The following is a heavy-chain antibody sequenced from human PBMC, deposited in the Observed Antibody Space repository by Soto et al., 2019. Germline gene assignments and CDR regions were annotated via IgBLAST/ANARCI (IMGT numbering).Heavy chain of an antibody. V-gene: IGHV2-5*02. CDR3: AHGCVQLLSTFHYFDS. Sequence: SGPTLVNPTHTLTLTCNFSGFSLNGNGVGVGWIRQPPGKALEWLALIYWAGDLRYSPALKSRLTITQDPSKDQVVLTMTNMDPTDSGTYYCAHGCVQLLSTFHYFDSWGQGIRVTVSS. J-gene: IGHJ4*02. D-gene: IGHD4-4*01. CDR2: IYWAGDL. CDR1: GFSLNGNGVG.